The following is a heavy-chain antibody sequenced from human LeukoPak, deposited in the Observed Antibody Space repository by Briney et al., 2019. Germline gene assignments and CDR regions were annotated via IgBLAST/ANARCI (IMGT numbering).Heavy chain of an antibody. CDR1: GFTFSSYS. CDR2: ISSSSSYI. CDR3: ARGVITIVRGVITADAFDI. J-gene: IGHJ3*02. Sequence: PGGSLRLSCAASGFTFSSYSMNWVRQAPGKGLEWVSSISSSSSYIYYADSVKGRFTISRDNAKNSLYLQMNSLRAEDTAVYYWARGVITIVRGVITADAFDIWGQGTMVTVSS. V-gene: IGHV3-21*01. D-gene: IGHD3-10*01.